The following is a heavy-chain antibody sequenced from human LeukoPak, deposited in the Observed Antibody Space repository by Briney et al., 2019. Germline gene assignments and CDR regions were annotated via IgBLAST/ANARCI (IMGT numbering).Heavy chain of an antibody. CDR2: TRDKPNSYST. V-gene: IGHV3-72*01. J-gene: IGHJ3*02. CDR1: GFTFSDHY. Sequence: GGSLRLSCAASGFTFSDHYVDWVRQAPGKGLEWVGRTRDKPNSYSTEYAASVKGRFTISRDVSKTSLYLQMNSLKTEDTAVYYCVKGGFRPTYDAFDIWGQGTMVTVSS. CDR3: VKGGFRPTYDAFDI.